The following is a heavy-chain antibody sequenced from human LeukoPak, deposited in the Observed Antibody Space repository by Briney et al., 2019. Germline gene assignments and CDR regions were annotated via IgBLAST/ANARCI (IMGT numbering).Heavy chain of an antibody. CDR3: ARAYDPDDY. CDR2: IIPIFGTA. CDR1: GGTFSSYA. D-gene: IGHD1-1*01. V-gene: IGHV1-69*05. J-gene: IGHJ4*02. Sequence: SVKVSCKASGGTFSSYAISWVRQAPGQGLEWMGGIIPIFGTANYAQKFQGRVTMTRDTSTSTVFMELSSLRSDDTAVYYCARAYDPDDYWGQGTLVTVSS.